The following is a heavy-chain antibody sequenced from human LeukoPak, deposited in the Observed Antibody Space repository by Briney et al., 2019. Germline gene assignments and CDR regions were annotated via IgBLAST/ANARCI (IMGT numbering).Heavy chain of an antibody. CDR1: GFTFSSYA. CDR3: AKDREDGDSQEVFGY. J-gene: IGHJ4*02. CDR2: ISGSGGST. D-gene: IGHD4-17*01. V-gene: IGHV3-23*01. Sequence: GGSLRLSCAASGFTFSSYAMSWVRQAPGKGLEWVSAISGSGGSTYYADSVKGRFTISRDNSKNTLYLQMNSLRAEDTAVYYCAKDREDGDSQEVFGYWGQGTLVTVSS.